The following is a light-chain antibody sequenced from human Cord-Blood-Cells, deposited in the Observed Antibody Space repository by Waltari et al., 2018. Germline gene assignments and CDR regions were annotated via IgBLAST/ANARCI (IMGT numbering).Light chain of an antibody. CDR1: SSDVGGYNY. CDR2: DVS. CDR3: CSYAGSYV. J-gene: IGLJ2*01. Sequence: QSALTQPRSVSGSPGQSVTISCTGTSSDVGGYNYVSWYQQHPGKAPKLMIYDVSKRPSGVPDRFAGSKSGTTASLTISGLQAEDEADYYCCSYAGSYVFGGGTKLTVL. V-gene: IGLV2-11*01.